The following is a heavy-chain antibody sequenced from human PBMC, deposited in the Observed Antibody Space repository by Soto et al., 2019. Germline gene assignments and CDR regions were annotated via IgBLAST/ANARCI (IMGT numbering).Heavy chain of an antibody. J-gene: IGHJ6*02. Sequence: GGSLRLSCAASGFTFSDFGMHWVRQAPGKGLEWVAIISYDGILKYYADSVKGRFTISRDTPKGAVYLQMNSLTPEDTAVYYCAKDFKVSGGHYGSLNYYYGMDVWGQGTTVTVSS. V-gene: IGHV3-30*18. CDR3: AKDFKVSGGHYGSLNYYYGMDV. D-gene: IGHD3-10*01. CDR1: GFTFSDFG. CDR2: ISYDGILK.